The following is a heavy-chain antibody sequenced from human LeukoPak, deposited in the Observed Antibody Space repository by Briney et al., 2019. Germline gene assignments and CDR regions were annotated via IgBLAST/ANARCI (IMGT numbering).Heavy chain of an antibody. CDR3: AREGCSSTSCYYYYYYYMDV. V-gene: IGHV4-34*01. CDR1: GGSFSGYY. D-gene: IGHD2-2*01. CDR2: INHSGRT. J-gene: IGHJ6*03. Sequence: SETLSLTCAVYGGSFSGYYWSWIRQPPGKGLEWIGEINHSGRTNYNPSLNSRITISVDTSKNQFSLKLSSVTVADTAVYYCAREGCSSTSCYYYYYYYMDVWGKGTMVTVSS.